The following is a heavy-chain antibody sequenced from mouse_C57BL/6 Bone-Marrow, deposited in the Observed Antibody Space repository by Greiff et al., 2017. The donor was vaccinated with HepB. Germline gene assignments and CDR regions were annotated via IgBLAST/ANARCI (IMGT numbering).Heavy chain of an antibody. CDR1: GYTFTSYG. D-gene: IGHD1-1*01. CDR2: IYPRSGNT. J-gene: IGHJ2*01. CDR3: ARPVVGGDFDY. Sequence: VHLVESGAELARPGASVKLSCKASGYTFTSYGISWVKQRTGQGLEWIGEIYPRSGNTYYNEKFKGKATLTADKSSSTAYMQLSSLTSEDSAVYYCARPVVGGDFDYWGQGTTLTVSS. V-gene: IGHV1-81*01.